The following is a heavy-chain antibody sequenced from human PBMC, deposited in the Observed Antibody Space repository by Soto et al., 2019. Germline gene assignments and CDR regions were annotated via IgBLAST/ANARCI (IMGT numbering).Heavy chain of an antibody. CDR1: GFTFSSYA. CDR3: ARDSGITTATKYFQH. Sequence: GGSLRLSCAASGFTFSSYAMHWVRQAPGKGLEYVSAISSNGGSTYYANSVKGRFTISRDNSKNTLYLQMGSLRAEDMAVYYCARDSGITTATKYFQHWGQGTLVTVSS. CDR2: ISSNGGST. V-gene: IGHV3-64*01. D-gene: IGHD3-3*01. J-gene: IGHJ1*01.